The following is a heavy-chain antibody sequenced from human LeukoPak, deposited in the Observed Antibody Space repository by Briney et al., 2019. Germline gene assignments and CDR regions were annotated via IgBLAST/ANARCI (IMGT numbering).Heavy chain of an antibody. Sequence: SETLSLTCTVSGGSISSSSYYLGWLRQPPGKGLEWIGSIYYSGCTYYNPSLKSRVTISVDTSKNQFSLKLSSVTAADTAVYYCASSIAARPDYWGQGTLVTVSS. J-gene: IGHJ4*02. V-gene: IGHV4-39*01. D-gene: IGHD6-6*01. CDR3: ASSIAARPDY. CDR1: GGSISSSSYY. CDR2: IYYSGCT.